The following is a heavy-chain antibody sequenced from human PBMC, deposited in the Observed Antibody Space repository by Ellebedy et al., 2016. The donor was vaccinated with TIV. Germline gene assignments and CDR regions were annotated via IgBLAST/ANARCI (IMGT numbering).Heavy chain of an antibody. V-gene: IGHV6-1*01. Sequence: SQTLSLTCAISGDSVSSNSAAWNWIRQSPSRGLEWLGRTYYRSKWYNDYAVSVKSRITINPDTSKNHFSLKLNSVTAADTAVYYCARSGGPYYYGMDVWGQGTTVTVSS. D-gene: IGHD3-10*01. CDR3: ARSGGPYYYGMDV. J-gene: IGHJ6*02. CDR2: TYYRSKWYN. CDR1: GDSVSSNSAA.